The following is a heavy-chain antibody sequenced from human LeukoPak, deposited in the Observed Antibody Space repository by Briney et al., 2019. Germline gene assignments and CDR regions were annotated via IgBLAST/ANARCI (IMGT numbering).Heavy chain of an antibody. CDR1: GGSISSGGYY. CDR3: ARGGNSRTFDY. CDR2: IYYSGST. Sequence: PSETLSLTCTVSGGSISSGGYYWSWIRQHPGKGLEWIGYIYYSGSTYYNPSLKSRVTILVDTSKNQFSLKLSSVTAADTAVYYCARGGNSRTFDYWGQGTLVTVSS. J-gene: IGHJ4*02. D-gene: IGHD4-23*01. V-gene: IGHV4-31*03.